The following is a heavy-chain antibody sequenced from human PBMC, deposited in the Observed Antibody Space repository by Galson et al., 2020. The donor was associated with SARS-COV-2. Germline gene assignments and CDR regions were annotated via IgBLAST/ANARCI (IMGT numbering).Heavy chain of an antibody. CDR2: IDWDDDK. V-gene: IGHV2-70*10. J-gene: IGHJ4*02. CDR3: AREHNYDSSGYYTIDY. CDR1: GFSLSTSGLC. Sequence: SGPTLVKPTQTLTLTCTFSGFSLSTSGLCVSWIRQPPGKALEWIARIDWDDDKYYSTSLKTRLTISKDTSKNQVVLTMTNMDPVDTATYYCAREHNYDSSGYYTIDYWGQGTLVTVSS. D-gene: IGHD3-22*01.